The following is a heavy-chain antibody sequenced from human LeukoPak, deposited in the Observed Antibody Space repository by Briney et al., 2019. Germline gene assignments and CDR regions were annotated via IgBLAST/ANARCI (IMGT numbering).Heavy chain of an antibody. V-gene: IGHV4-59*01. D-gene: IGHD3-22*01. Sequence: SETLSLTCTVSGGSISSYYWSWIRQPPGKGREWIGYIYYSGSTNYNPSLKSRVTISVDTSKNQFSLKLSSVTAADTAVYYCARDDISDHGMDVWGQGTTVAVSS. CDR2: IYYSGST. J-gene: IGHJ6*02. CDR3: ARDDISDHGMDV. CDR1: GGSISSYY.